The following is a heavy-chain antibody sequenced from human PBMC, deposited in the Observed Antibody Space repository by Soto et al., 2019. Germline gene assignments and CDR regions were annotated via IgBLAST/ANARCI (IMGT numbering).Heavy chain of an antibody. V-gene: IGHV4-30-4*01. CDR3: ASRAVDAGYFDY. Sequence: QVQLQESGPGLVKPSQTLSLTCTVSGGSISSGDYYWSWIRQTPGKGLEWIAYIHNSGSSYYNPSLSSRVAISVDTSKIQFSLKLSSVTAADTAVFYWASRAVDAGYFDYWGQGALVTVSS. CDR2: IHNSGSS. CDR1: GGSISSGDYY. D-gene: IGHD2-15*01. J-gene: IGHJ4*02.